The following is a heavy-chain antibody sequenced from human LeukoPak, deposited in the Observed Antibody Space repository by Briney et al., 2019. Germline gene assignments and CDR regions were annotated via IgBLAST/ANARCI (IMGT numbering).Heavy chain of an antibody. Sequence: PGRSLRLSCAASGSTFSSYAMHWVRQAPGKGLEWVAVISYDGSNKYYADSVKGRFTISRDNSKNTLYLQMNSLRAEDTAVYYCARDSLATIVGPNYFDYWGQGTLVTVSS. CDR1: GSTFSSYA. D-gene: IGHD5-12*01. CDR2: ISYDGSNK. J-gene: IGHJ4*02. V-gene: IGHV3-30-3*01. CDR3: ARDSLATIVGPNYFDY.